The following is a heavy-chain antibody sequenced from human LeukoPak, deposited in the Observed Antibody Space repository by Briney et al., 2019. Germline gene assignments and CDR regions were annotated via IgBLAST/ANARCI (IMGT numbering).Heavy chain of an antibody. V-gene: IGHV3-7*01. Sequence: GESLKISCAASGITFSGFWMSWVRQAPGKGLEWVAHIKKDGSEQFCVDSVKGRFSVSRDNARNSLYLQMDSLRVEDTAVYYCARDYYASGSFDYWGQGILVTVSS. CDR3: ARDYYASGSFDY. CDR1: GITFSGFW. CDR2: IKKDGSEQ. D-gene: IGHD3-10*01. J-gene: IGHJ4*02.